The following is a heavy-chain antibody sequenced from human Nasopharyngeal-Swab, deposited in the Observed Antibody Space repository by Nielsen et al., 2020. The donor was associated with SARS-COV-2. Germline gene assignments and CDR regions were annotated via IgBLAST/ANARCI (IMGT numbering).Heavy chain of an antibody. J-gene: IGHJ3*02. CDR3: ARDFCSSTSCFYGAFDI. V-gene: IGHV4-30-2*01. CDR2: IYHSGST. Sequence: WIRQPPGKGLEWIGYIYHSGSTYYNPSLKSRVTISVDRSKNQFSLKLSSVTAADTAVYYCARDFCSSTSCFYGAFDIWGQGTMVTV. D-gene: IGHD2-2*01.